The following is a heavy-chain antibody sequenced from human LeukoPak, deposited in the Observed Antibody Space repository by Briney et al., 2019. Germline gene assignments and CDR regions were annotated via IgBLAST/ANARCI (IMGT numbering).Heavy chain of an antibody. D-gene: IGHD6-25*01. Sequence: GGSLRLSCAASGFTFSSYAMSWVRQAPGKGLEWVSAISGSGGSTCYADSVKGRFTISRDNSKNTLYLQMNSLRAEDTAVYYCARSRLPRPWWYFDLWGRGTLVTVSS. CDR3: ARSRLPRPWWYFDL. V-gene: IGHV3-23*01. J-gene: IGHJ2*01. CDR1: GFTFSSYA. CDR2: ISGSGGST.